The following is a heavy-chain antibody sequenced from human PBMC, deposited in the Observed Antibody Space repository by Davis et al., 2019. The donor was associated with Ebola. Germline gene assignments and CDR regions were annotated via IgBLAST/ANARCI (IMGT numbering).Heavy chain of an antibody. J-gene: IGHJ4*02. CDR2: MYYSGGT. CDR1: GGSISGYY. V-gene: IGHV4-59*08. D-gene: IGHD6-6*01. Sequence: MPSETLSLTCTLSGGSISGYYLTWIRQPPGKGLEWIGYMYYSGGTNYNPSLKSRVTISVDTSKNQFSLKLSSVTAADTAVYYCERQGAYSSSSTGYWGQGTLVTVSS. CDR3: ERQGAYSSSSTGY.